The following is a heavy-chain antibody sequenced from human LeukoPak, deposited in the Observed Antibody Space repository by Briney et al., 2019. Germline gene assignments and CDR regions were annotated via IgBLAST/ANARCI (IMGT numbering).Heavy chain of an antibody. D-gene: IGHD3-22*01. CDR1: GGSISSSSYY. Sequence: PSETLSLTCTVSGGSISSSSYYWGWIRQPPGKGLEWIGSIYYSGSTYYNPSLKSRVTISVDTSKNQFSLKLSSVTAADTAVYYCARGSYDEDAFDIWGQGTMVTDSS. V-gene: IGHV4-39*07. CDR3: ARGSYDEDAFDI. J-gene: IGHJ3*02. CDR2: IYYSGST.